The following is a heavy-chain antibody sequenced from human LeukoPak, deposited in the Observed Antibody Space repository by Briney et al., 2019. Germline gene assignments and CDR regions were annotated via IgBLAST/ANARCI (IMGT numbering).Heavy chain of an antibody. CDR1: GGSISSSSYY. Sequence: SETLSLTCTVSGGSISSSSYYWGWIRQPPGKGLEWIGSIYYSGSTYYNPSLKSRVTISVDTSKNQFSLKLSSVTAADTAVYYCARHKDGYTLIDYWGQGTQVTVSS. D-gene: IGHD5-24*01. CDR3: ARHKDGYTLIDY. J-gene: IGHJ4*02. V-gene: IGHV4-39*01. CDR2: IYYSGST.